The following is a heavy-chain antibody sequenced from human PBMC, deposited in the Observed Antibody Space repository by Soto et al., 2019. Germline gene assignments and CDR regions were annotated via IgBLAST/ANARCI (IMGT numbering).Heavy chain of an antibody. Sequence: QVQLQESGPGLVKPSETLSLTCTVSGGSISSYYWSWIRQPPGKGLEWIGYIYYSGSTNYNPSLKSRVTISVYTSKNQFSLKLSSVPAADTAVYYCARVPAMVLFDPWGQGTLVTVSS. D-gene: IGHD5-18*01. CDR3: ARVPAMVLFDP. V-gene: IGHV4-59*01. CDR1: GGSISSYY. J-gene: IGHJ5*02. CDR2: IYYSGST.